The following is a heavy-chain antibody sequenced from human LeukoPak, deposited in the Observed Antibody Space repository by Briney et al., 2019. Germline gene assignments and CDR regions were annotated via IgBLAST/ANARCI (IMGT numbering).Heavy chain of an antibody. Sequence: SETLSLTCVVSGGSLSGSFSSYFWTWIRQPPGKGLERIGEINRRGNTNYNPSLKSRVTMSVDTSKNDLSLELTSLTAADTAVYYCARSYYGSGSYYNWFDPWGQGTLVTVSS. CDR1: GGSLSGSFSSYF. D-gene: IGHD3-10*01. CDR3: ARSYYGSGSYYNWFDP. V-gene: IGHV4-34*01. CDR2: INRRGNT. J-gene: IGHJ5*02.